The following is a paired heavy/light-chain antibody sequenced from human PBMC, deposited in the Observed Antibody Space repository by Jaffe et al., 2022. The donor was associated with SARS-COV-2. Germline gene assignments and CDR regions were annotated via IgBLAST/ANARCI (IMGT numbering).Heavy chain of an antibody. J-gene: IGHJ4*02. CDR1: GFTFSDYY. CDR2: ITSSGGTM. V-gene: IGHV3-11*01. CDR3: ARERDCNGNTCYYHLNY. D-gene: IGHD2-15*01. Sequence: QLVESGGALVKPGGSLRLSCAASGFTFSDYYMSWIRQAPGKGLEWISYITSSGGTMYYADSVRGRFTISRDNAKNSLYLQMNSLRAEDTAVYYCARERDCNGNTCYYHLNYWGQGTLVTVSS.
Light chain of an antibody. J-gene: IGLJ3*02. Sequence: QLVLTQSPSASASLGASVKLTCTLSSGHSSYTIAWHQQQPEKGPRYLMKVNSDGSHNKGDEIPDRFSGSSSGAERYLSISSLQSEDEADYYCQTWGTDIRVFGGGTKLTVL. CDR2: VNSDGSH. CDR3: QTWGTDIRV. V-gene: IGLV4-69*01. CDR1: SGHSSYT.